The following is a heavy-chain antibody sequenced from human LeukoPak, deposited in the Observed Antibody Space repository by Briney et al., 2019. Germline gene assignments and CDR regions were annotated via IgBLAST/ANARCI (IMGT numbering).Heavy chain of an antibody. CDR3: AKGNYYDSSGYYYVAAFDI. V-gene: IGHV3-23*01. D-gene: IGHD3-22*01. J-gene: IGHJ3*02. CDR2: ISGSGGST. Sequence: GGSLRLSCAASGFTFNRYNMSWVRQAPGKGLEWVSAISGSGGSTYYADSVKGRFTISRDNSKNTLYLQMNSLRAEDTAVYYCAKGNYYDSSGYYYVAAFDIWGQGTMVTVSS. CDR1: GFTFNRYN.